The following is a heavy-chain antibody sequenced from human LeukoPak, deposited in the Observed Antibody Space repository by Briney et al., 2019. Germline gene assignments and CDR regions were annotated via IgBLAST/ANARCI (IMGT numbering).Heavy chain of an antibody. Sequence: ASVTVSFTASGYTFTIYDINRVRQAQGQGLEWMGWMNPNSGNTGYAQKFQGRVTMTRNTSISTAYMELSSLRSEDTAVYYCARAPLSVLRYFDWLHGPIDYWGQGTLVTVSS. CDR3: ARAPLSVLRYFDWLHGPIDY. CDR2: MNPNSGNT. J-gene: IGHJ4*02. CDR1: GYTFTIYD. V-gene: IGHV1-8*01. D-gene: IGHD3-9*01.